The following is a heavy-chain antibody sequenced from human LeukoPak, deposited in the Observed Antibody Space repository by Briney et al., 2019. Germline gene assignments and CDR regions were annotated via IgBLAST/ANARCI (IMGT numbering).Heavy chain of an antibody. CDR1: GGSISSYY. D-gene: IGHD3-22*01. Sequence: SETLSLTCTVSGGSISSYYWSWIRQPPGKGLEWIGYIYYSGSTNYNPSLKSRVTISVDTSKDQFSLKLSSVTAADTAVYYCARDNYDSSGYYPSDAFDIWGQGTMVTVSS. CDR2: IYYSGST. V-gene: IGHV4-59*01. J-gene: IGHJ3*02. CDR3: ARDNYDSSGYYPSDAFDI.